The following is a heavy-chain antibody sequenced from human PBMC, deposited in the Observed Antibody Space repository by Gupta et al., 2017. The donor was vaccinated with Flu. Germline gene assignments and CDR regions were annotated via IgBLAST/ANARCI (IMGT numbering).Heavy chain of an antibody. V-gene: IGHV4-59*01. CDR2: IYYSGST. J-gene: IGHJ6*02. CDR1: GGSISSYY. CDR3: ARGGSELELRYYYGMDD. Sequence: QVQLQESGPGLVKPSETLSLTCTVSGGSISSYYWSWIRQPPGKGLEWIGYIYYSGSTNYNPSLKSRVTISVDTSKNQFSLKLSSVTAADTAVYYCARGGSELELRYYYGMDDWGQGTTVTVSS. D-gene: IGHD1-7*01.